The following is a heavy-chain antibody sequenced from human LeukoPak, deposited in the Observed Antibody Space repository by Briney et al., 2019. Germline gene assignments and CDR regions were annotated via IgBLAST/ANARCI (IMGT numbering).Heavy chain of an antibody. V-gene: IGHV4-31*03. CDR2: IYYSGST. CDR3: ARRISSGEVDP. Sequence: PSQTLSLTCTVSGGSISSGGYYWSWIRQHPGKGLEWTGYIYYSGSTYYNPSLKSRVTISVDTSKNQFSLKLSSVTAADTAVYYCARRISSGEVDPWGQGTLVTVSS. J-gene: IGHJ5*02. CDR1: GGSISSGGYY. D-gene: IGHD3-22*01.